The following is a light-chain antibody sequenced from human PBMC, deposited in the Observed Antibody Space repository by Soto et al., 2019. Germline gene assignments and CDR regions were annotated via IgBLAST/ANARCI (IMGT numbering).Light chain of an antibody. V-gene: IGKV1-5*03. J-gene: IGKJ1*01. CDR2: DGS. CDR1: QSINTW. CDR3: QQYQTYSRT. Sequence: DIPMTQSPSTLSASIGGRIIITCRASQSINTWLAWYQQKPGEAPKLLIYDGSTLARGVPSRFSGSGSETEFTLTISRLQPDDFATFYCQQYQTYSRTFGQGTKVEV.